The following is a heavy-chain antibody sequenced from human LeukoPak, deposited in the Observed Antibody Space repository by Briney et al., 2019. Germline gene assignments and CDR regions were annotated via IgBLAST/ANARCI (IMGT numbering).Heavy chain of an antibody. CDR2: MNVKTGAT. J-gene: IGHJ4*02. D-gene: IGHD1-26*01. CDR3: ARQSGTYWGLDY. CDR1: GYTLTDYY. Sequence: GASVTVSCKASGYTLTDYYIHWVRQAPGHGLEWLGWMNVKTGATSSAQRFPGRFTMTRDTSIGTASMEFSSLTSDDTAVYYCARQSGTYWGLDYWGQGTLVTVSS. V-gene: IGHV1-2*02.